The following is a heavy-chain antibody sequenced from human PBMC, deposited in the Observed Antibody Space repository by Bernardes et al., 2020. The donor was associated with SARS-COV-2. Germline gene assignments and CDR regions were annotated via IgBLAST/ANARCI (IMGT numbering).Heavy chain of an antibody. CDR3: AKDTAPGGYSGYDWTPYFDY. CDR2: ISWNSGSI. V-gene: IGHV3-9*01. D-gene: IGHD5-12*01. Sequence: GGSLRLSCAASGFTFDDYAMHWVRQAPGKGLEWVSGISWNSGSIGYADSVKGRFTISRDNAKNSLYLQMNSLRAEDTALYYCAKDTAPGGYSGYDWTPYFDYWGQGTLVTVSS. J-gene: IGHJ4*02. CDR1: GFTFDDYA.